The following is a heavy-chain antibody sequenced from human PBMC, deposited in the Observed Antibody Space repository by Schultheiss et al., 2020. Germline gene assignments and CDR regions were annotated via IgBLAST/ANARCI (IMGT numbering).Heavy chain of an antibody. D-gene: IGHD5-12*01. CDR1: GGSISSYY. J-gene: IGHJ4*02. V-gene: IGHV4-59*12. CDR2: IYYSGST. Sequence: SETLSLTCTVSGGSISSYYWSWIRQPPGKGLEWIGYIYYSGSTNYNPSLKSRVTISVDTSKNQFSLKLSSVTAADTAVYYCASGYSGYDYDLLFDYWGQGTLVIVSS. CDR3: ASGYSGYDYDLLFDY.